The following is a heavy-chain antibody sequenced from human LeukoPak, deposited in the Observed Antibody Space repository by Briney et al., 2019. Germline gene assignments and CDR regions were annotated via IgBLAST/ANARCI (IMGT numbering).Heavy chain of an antibody. CDR2: LGQDGSEK. J-gene: IGHJ3*02. Sequence: PGGSLRLSCAASGFTVGAHWMSWVRQAPGKGLEWVANLGQDGSEKYYVDPVKGRFTISRDIAKNSLYLQMNSLRAEDTAVYYCARYYDGTTYSDAFDIWGPGTMVTVSS. D-gene: IGHD3-22*01. CDR3: ARYYDGTTYSDAFDI. V-gene: IGHV3-7*04. CDR1: GFTVGAHW.